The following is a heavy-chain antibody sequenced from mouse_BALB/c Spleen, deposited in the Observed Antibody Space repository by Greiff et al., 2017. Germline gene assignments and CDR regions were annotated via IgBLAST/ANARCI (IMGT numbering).Heavy chain of an antibody. J-gene: IGHJ1*01. CDR2: ISSGGST. D-gene: IGHD1-1*01. Sequence: EVKLVESGGGLVKPGGSLKLSCAASGFTFSSYAMSWVRQTPEKRLEWVASISSGGSTYYPDSVKGRFTISRDNARNILYLQMSSLRSEDTAMYYCANYYGSSSRYFDVWGAGTTVTVSS. CDR1: GFTFSSYA. V-gene: IGHV5-6-5*01. CDR3: ANYYGSSSRYFDV.